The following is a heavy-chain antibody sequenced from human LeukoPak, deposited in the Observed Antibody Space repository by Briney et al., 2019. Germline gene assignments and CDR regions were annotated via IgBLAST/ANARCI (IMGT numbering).Heavy chain of an antibody. J-gene: IGHJ4*02. CDR3: ARDPGFGYDSSGYVYFDY. CDR1: GGTFSSYA. CDR2: IIPILGIA. D-gene: IGHD3-22*01. Sequence: SVTVSCKASGGTFSSYAISWVRQAPGQGLEWMGRIIPILGIANYAQKFQGRVTITADKSTSTAHMELSSLRSEDTAVYYCARDPGFGYDSSGYVYFDYWGQGTLVTVPS. V-gene: IGHV1-69*04.